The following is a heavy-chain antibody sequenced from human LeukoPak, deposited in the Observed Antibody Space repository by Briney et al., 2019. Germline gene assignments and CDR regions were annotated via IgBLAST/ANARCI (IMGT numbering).Heavy chain of an antibody. Sequence: GGSLRLSCVASGFTFDDFAMHWVRQAPGKGLEWVSGISWNGDNIDYADSVKGRFTISRDDAKNSLYLQMNSLRAEDTAVYYCAKSPYYYDSSFFDYWGQGTLVTVSS. D-gene: IGHD3-22*01. V-gene: IGHV3-9*01. CDR1: GFTFDDFA. CDR2: ISWNGDNI. CDR3: AKSPYYYDSSFFDY. J-gene: IGHJ4*02.